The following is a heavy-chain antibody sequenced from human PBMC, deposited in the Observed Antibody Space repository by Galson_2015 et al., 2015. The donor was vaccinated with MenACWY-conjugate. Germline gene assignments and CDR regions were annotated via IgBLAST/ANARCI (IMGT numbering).Heavy chain of an antibody. Sequence: SLRLSCAASGFTFSNAWMNWVRQAPGKGLEWVGRIKSKTDGGTTDYAAPVKGRFTISRDDSKNTLYLQMNSLKTEDTAVYYCTTVPLRITMVRGVSYYYYGMDVWGQGTTVTVSS. V-gene: IGHV3-15*07. CDR1: GFTFSNAW. CDR3: TTVPLRITMVRGVSYYYYGMDV. J-gene: IGHJ6*02. D-gene: IGHD3-10*01. CDR2: IKSKTDGGTT.